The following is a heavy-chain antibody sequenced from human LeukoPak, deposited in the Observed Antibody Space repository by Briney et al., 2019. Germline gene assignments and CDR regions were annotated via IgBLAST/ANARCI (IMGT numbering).Heavy chain of an antibody. Sequence: SVKVSCKASGGTFSSYAISWVRQAPGQGLEWMGRIIPILGIANYAQKFQGRVTITADKSTSTAYMELSSLRSEDTAVYYCARDSPGVVAATHPFDYGAKGP. CDR1: GGTFSSYA. J-gene: IGHJ4*03. D-gene: IGHD2-15*01. CDR2: IIPILGIA. CDR3: ARDSPGVVAATHPFD. V-gene: IGHV1-69*04.